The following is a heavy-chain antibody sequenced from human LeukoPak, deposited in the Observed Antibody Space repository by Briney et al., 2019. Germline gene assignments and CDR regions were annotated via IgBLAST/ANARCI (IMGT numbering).Heavy chain of an antibody. J-gene: IGHJ4*02. CDR1: GGSISSYY. D-gene: IGHD3-22*01. CDR3: ARADYDSSGSGFDY. Sequence: PSETLSLTCTVSGGSISSYYWSWIRQPPGKGLEWIGYIYYSGSTNHNPSLKSRVTISVDTSKNQFSLKLSSVTAADTAVYYCARADYDSSGSGFDYWGQGTLVTVSS. CDR2: IYYSGST. V-gene: IGHV4-59*01.